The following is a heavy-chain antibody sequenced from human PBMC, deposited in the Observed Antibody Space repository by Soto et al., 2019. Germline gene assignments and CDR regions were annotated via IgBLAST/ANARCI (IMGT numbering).Heavy chain of an antibody. CDR3: AREVQVHTPAFVY. CDR1: GGTFNTYA. J-gene: IGHJ4*02. V-gene: IGHV1-69*19. Sequence: QVQLVQSGAEMKKPGSSVKVSCQSSGGTFNTYAMNWVRQAPGQGPEWMGDISPMFGAAKYAPKFQGRVTITADESTGTSYMQFSSLTSEDTALYFCAREVQVHTPAFVYWGQGTLVTVSS. D-gene: IGHD3-10*01. CDR2: ISPMFGAA.